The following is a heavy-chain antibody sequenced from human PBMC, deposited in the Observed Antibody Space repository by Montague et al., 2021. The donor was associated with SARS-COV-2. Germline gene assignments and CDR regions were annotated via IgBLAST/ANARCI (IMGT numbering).Heavy chain of an antibody. CDR2: IYYTGGT. Sequence: TLSLTCTVPGDSISSANYYWSWIRQNPGKGLEWIGYIYYTGGTHYNPSLESRLTMSIDTSKSQFSLRLSSVTAADTAVYYCARGNITPSGFDIWGQGTVVTVSS. J-gene: IGHJ3*02. CDR3: ARGNITPSGFDI. V-gene: IGHV4-31*03. D-gene: IGHD1-14*01. CDR1: GDSISSANYY.